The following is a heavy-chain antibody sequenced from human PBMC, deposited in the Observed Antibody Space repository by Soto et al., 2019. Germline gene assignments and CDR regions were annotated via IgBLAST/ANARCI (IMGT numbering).Heavy chain of an antibody. D-gene: IGHD1-1*01. V-gene: IGHV4-30-4*01. CDR2: IYYSGST. CDR3: ARSITDHWMIDP. CDR1: GGSISSGDYY. J-gene: IGHJ5*02. Sequence: PSETLSLTCTVSGGSISSGDYYWSWIRQPPGKGLEWIGYIYYSGSTYYNPSLKSRVTISVDTSKNQFSLKLSSVTAADTAVYYCARSITDHWMIDPWGQGTLVTVSS.